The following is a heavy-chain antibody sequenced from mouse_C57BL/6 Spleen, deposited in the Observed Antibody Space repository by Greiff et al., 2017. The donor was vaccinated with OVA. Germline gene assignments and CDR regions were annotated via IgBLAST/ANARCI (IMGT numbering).Heavy chain of an antibody. CDR3: ARSDLLYYFDY. V-gene: IGHV1-82*01. Sequence: VKLMESGPELVKPGASVKISCKASGYAFSSSWMNWVKQRPGKGLEWIGRIYPGDGDTNYNGKFKGKATLTADKSSSTAYMQLSSLTSEDSAVYFCARSDLLYYFDYWGQGTTLTVSS. J-gene: IGHJ2*01. CDR1: GYAFSSSW. CDR2: IYPGDGDT.